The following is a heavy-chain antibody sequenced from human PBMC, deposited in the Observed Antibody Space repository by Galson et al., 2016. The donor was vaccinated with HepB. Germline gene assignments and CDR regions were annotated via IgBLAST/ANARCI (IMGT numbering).Heavy chain of an antibody. CDR2: VSTDGSA. CDR1: DGSKSSGSFY. Sequence: TLSLTCTVSDGSKSSGSFYWSWIRQPAGKGLEWIGLVSTDGSANYNPSLKSRVTMSVDTSRNQFSLKVTSVSAADTAVYYCARSSRRAATMVLNPWGQGTLVTVSS. V-gene: IGHV4-61*02. J-gene: IGHJ5*02. D-gene: IGHD4/OR15-4a*01. CDR3: ARSSRRAATMVLNP.